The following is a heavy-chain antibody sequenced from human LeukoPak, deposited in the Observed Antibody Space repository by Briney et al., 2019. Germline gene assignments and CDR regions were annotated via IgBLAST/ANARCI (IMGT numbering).Heavy chain of an antibody. J-gene: IGHJ4*02. CDR1: GFTFSNAW. V-gene: IGHV3-15*01. Sequence: PGGSLRLSCAASGFTFSNAWMSWVRQGPGKGLEWVGRIKSKTDGGTTDYAAPVKGRFTISRDDSKNTLFLEMNSLKTEDTAVYYCTTDPSITMLRGDYWGQGTLVTVSS. D-gene: IGHD3-10*01. CDR2: IKSKTDGGTT. CDR3: TTDPSITMLRGDY.